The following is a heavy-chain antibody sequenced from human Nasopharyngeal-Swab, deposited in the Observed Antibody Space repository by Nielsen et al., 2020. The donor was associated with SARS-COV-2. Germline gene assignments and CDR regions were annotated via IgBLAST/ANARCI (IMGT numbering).Heavy chain of an antibody. V-gene: IGHV3-15*01. J-gene: IGHJ6*02. Sequence: GESLKISCAASGFTFSKAWMSWVRQAPGKGMEWVGRIKSKTDGGTTDYAAPVKGRFTSSSDDSKNTLYLQMNSLKTEDTAVYYFTTAPEVVPAANYYYGMDVWGQGTTVTVSS. D-gene: IGHD2-2*01. CDR2: IKSKTDGGTT. CDR1: GFTFSKAW. CDR3: TTAPEVVPAANYYYGMDV.